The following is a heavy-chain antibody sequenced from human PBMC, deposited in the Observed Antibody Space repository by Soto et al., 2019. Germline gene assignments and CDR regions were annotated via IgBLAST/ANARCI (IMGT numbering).Heavy chain of an antibody. CDR3: VRDINIFWTGYTERVYGTDG. CDR2: ISYDGSNK. D-gene: IGHD3-3*01. CDR1: GFTFTDYG. V-gene: IGHV3-30-3*01. Sequence: QAQLVESGGGMVQPGKSLRLSCVVSGFTFTDYGFHWIRQTPGKGLEWVAVISYDGSNKTYADSVNGRFTTSRDNSINTVFMKMNSLRVDDSGVYYYVRDINIFWTGYTERVYGTDGWGQGATVTVSS. J-gene: IGHJ6*02.